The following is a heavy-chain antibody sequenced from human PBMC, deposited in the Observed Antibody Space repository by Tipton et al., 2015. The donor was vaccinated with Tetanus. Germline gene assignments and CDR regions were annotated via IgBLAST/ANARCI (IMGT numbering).Heavy chain of an antibody. CDR1: GGSMSNNY. CDR3: ARRSYCSSSRCFDAFDL. D-gene: IGHD2-2*01. Sequence: TLSLTCTVSGGSMSNNYWSWIRQPPGKGLEWIAYIFHSGSTNYSPSLKSRVAITMDTSKNQISLKLSSVIAADTAVYYCARRSYCSSSRCFDAFDLWGQGTMVAVSS. J-gene: IGHJ3*01. V-gene: IGHV4-59*01. CDR2: IFHSGST.